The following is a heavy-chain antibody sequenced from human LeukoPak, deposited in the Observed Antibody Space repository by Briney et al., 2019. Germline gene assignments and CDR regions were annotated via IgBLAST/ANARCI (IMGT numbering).Heavy chain of an antibody. CDR2: IHYTGTT. CDR1: GGSINNHY. D-gene: IGHD1-26*01. V-gene: IGHV4-59*08. J-gene: IGHJ3*02. CDR3: ATNRAGTYDRPFDI. Sequence: ASETLSLTCIVSGGSINNHYWTWVRQTPGKGLEWIGDIHYTGTTKYNPSLKSRVTISIDPSKNQFSLELSSVTATDTAVYFCATNRAGTYDRPFDIWGQGTMVTVSS.